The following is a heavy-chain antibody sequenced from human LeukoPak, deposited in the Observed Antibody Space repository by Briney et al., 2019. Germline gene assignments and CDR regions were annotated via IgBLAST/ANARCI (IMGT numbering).Heavy chain of an antibody. CDR2: IYYSGST. J-gene: IGHJ4*02. CDR3: ARQEGQLAYNLAVAKFDY. CDR1: GGSISSSSYY. Sequence: RASETLSLTCTVSGGSISSSSYYWGWIRQPPGKGLEWIGSIYYSGSTYYNPSHKSRVTISVDTSKNQFSLKLSSVTAADTAVYYCARQEGQLAYNLAVAKFDYWGQGTLVTVSS. V-gene: IGHV4-39*01. D-gene: IGHD6-6*01.